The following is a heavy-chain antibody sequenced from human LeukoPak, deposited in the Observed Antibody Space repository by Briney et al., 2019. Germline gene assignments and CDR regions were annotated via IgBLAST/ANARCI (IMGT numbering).Heavy chain of an antibody. CDR1: GFTFSSYG. D-gene: IGHD4-17*01. CDR3: ATVTTEDY. V-gene: IGHV3-30*03. Sequence: GGSLKLSYAVSGFTFSSYGMHWVRQAPGKGLEWVAVISYDGSNKYYADSVKGRSTISRDNSKNTLYLQMNSLRAEDTAVYYCATVTTEDYWGQGTLVTVSS. J-gene: IGHJ4*02. CDR2: ISYDGSNK.